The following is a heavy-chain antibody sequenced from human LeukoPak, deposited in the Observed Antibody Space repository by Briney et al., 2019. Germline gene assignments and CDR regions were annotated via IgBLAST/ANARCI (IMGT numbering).Heavy chain of an antibody. CDR1: GVSISSSNSY. D-gene: IGHD6-13*01. CDR3: ARVKYRSSWYEGDWFDP. V-gene: IGHV4-39*07. CDR2: IYYSGNT. Sequence: SETLSLTCTVSGVSISSSNSYWGWIRQPPGKGLEWIGSIYYSGNTYYNASLKSRVTISVDTSKNQFSLKLSSVTAADTAVYYCARVKYRSSWYEGDWFDPWGQGTLVTVSS. J-gene: IGHJ5*02.